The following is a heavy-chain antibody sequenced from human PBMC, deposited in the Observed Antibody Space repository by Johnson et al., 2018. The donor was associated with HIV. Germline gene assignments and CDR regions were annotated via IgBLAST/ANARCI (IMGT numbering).Heavy chain of an antibody. D-gene: IGHD6-19*01. J-gene: IGHJ3*02. CDR2: ISYDGSNK. CDR1: GFTFSSYA. V-gene: IGHV3-30*04. CDR3: ARDRHPRAVAGQGGAFDI. Sequence: QAQLVESGGGVVQPGRSLRLSCAASGFTFSSYAMHWVRQAPGKGLEWVAVISYDGSNKYYADSVKGRFTISRDNSKNTLYLQMNSLRAEDTAVYYCARDRHPRAVAGQGGAFDIWGQGTMVTVSS.